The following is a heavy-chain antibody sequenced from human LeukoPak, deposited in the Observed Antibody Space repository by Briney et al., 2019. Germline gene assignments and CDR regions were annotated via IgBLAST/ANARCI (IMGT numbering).Heavy chain of an antibody. Sequence: SETLSLTCTVSGGSISSFYWSWIRQPAGKGLEWIGRIYTSGSTNYNPSLKGRVTMSVDTSKNHFSLKLSSVTAADAAVYYCAGYGDYQDFDYWGQGTLVTVSS. CDR3: AGYGDYQDFDY. CDR2: IYTSGST. CDR1: GGSISSFY. D-gene: IGHD4-17*01. V-gene: IGHV4-4*07. J-gene: IGHJ4*02.